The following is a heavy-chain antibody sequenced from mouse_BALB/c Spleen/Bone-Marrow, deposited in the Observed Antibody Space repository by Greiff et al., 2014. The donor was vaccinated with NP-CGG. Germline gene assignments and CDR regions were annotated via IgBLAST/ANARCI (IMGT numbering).Heavy chain of an antibody. V-gene: IGHV1-80*01. Sequence: VQLQQSGAELVRPESSVKISCKASGYAFSTYWMIWVKQRPGQGLEWIGQIYPGDGDTNYNGKFKGKATLTADKSPSTAYMQPSSLTSEDSAVYFCARGARSAMDYWGQGTSVTVSS. CDR3: ARGARSAMDY. CDR1: GYAFSTYW. CDR2: IYPGDGDT. J-gene: IGHJ4*01.